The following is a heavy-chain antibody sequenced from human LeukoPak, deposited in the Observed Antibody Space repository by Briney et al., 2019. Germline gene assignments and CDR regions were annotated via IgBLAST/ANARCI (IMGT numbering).Heavy chain of an antibody. V-gene: IGHV4-30-4*01. Sequence: TSQTLSLTCTVSGGSISSGDYYWSWIRQPPGKGLEWIGYIYYSGSTYYNPSLKSRVTISVDTSKNQFSLKLSSVTAADTAAYYSARELLWFGDWGQGTLVTVSS. CDR3: ARELLWFGD. D-gene: IGHD3-10*01. J-gene: IGHJ4*02. CDR1: GGSISSGDYY. CDR2: IYYSGST.